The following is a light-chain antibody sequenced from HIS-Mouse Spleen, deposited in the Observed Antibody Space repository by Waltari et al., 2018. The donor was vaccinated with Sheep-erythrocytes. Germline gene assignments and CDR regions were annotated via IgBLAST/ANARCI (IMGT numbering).Light chain of an antibody. V-gene: IGLV2-11*01. CDR1: SSAVGLHND. J-gene: IGLJ1*01. Sequence: QSALTQPRSVSGSPGLSVTISCTGTSSAVGLHNDVSWYQQHPGKAPKLMIYYVSKRPSGVPDRFSGSKSGNTASLTISGLQAEDEADYYCCSYAGSYTFVFGTGTKVTVL. CDR2: YVS. CDR3: CSYAGSYTFV.